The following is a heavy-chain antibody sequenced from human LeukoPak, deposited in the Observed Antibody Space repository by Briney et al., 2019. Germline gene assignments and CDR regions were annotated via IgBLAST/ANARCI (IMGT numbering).Heavy chain of an antibody. CDR3: AKDYYYDSSGYYLQMIFDY. V-gene: IGHV3-23*01. D-gene: IGHD3-22*01. CDR1: GFTFGGFA. Sequence: GGSLRLSCAASGFTFGGFAMSWVRRTPGKGLEWVSGISGSGDNTLYTASVKGRFTISRDNSKNTLYLQMNSLRAEDTAVYYCAKDYYYDSSGYYLQMIFDYWGQGTLVTVSS. J-gene: IGHJ4*02. CDR2: ISGSGDNT.